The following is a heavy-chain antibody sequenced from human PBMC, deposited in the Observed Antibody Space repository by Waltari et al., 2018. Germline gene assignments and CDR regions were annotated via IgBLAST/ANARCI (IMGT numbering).Heavy chain of an antibody. J-gene: IGHJ6*02. CDR2: IYYSGST. CDR3: ARDHYDFWGGDYYYYGMDV. Sequence: QVQLQESGPGLVTPAETLSLTCTVSGGSMKSYCGSWIRQPQGTGLEWIGYIYYSGSTNYNPSLKSRVTISVDTSKNQFSLKLSSVTAADTAVYYCARDHYDFWGGDYYYYGMDVWGQGTTVTVSS. CDR1: GGSMKSYC. V-gene: IGHV4-59*01. D-gene: IGHD3-3*01.